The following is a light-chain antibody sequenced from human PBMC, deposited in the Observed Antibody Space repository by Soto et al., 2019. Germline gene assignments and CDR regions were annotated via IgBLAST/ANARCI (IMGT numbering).Light chain of an antibody. CDR1: QSVRSIY. CDR3: QQYDNSEWP. CDR2: DAS. V-gene: IGKV3-20*01. Sequence: EIVLTQSPGTLSLSPGERATLSCRASQSVRSIYLGWYQQKPGQAPRLLIYDASSRDTGVPDRFSGSGSRTDFTLTISRLEPEDCAVYYCQQYDNSEWPFGQGTKVEIK. J-gene: IGKJ1*01.